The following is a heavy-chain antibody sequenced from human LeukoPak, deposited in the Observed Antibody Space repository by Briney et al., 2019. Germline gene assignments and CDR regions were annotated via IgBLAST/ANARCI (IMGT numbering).Heavy chain of an antibody. D-gene: IGHD3-10*02. CDR3: ARGREMFREGIRSDY. V-gene: IGHV4-59*12. J-gene: IGHJ4*02. Sequence: SETLSLTCTVSGGSISSYYWSWIRQPPGKGLEWIGYIYYSGNTNYNPSLKSRVTISVDTSKNQFSLKLSSVTAADTAVYYCARGREMFREGIRSDYWGQGTLVTVSS. CDR1: GGSISSYY. CDR2: IYYSGNT.